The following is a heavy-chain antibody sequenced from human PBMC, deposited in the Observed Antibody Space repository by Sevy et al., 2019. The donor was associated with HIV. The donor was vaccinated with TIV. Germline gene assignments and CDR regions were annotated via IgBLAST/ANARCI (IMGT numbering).Heavy chain of an antibody. CDR1: GFNFDDYA. CDR3: ARSRASYYGMDV. D-gene: IGHD6-6*01. J-gene: IGHJ6*02. CDR2: ITWHSYNI. Sequence: GGSLRLSCAASGFNFDDYAMHWVRQAPGKGLEWVSGITWHSYNIGYADSVKGRFTISRDNAKNSLYLQMNSLRTKDTALYYCARSRASYYGMDVWGQGTTVTVSS. V-gene: IGHV3-9*01.